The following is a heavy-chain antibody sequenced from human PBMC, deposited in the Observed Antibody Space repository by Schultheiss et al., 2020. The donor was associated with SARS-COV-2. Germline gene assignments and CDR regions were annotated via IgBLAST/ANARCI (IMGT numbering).Heavy chain of an antibody. V-gene: IGHV1-18*04. J-gene: IGHJ4*02. D-gene: IGHD2-2*01. CDR2: INPNSGNT. Sequence: ASVKVSCKASGYTFTSYGISWVRQAPGQGLEWMGWINPNSGNTGYAQKFQGRVTMTTDTSTNTAYMELRSLRSDDTAVYYCARDCRSTSCYVAFEFWGQGTLVTVSS. CDR3: ARDCRSTSCYVAFEF. CDR1: GYTFTSYG.